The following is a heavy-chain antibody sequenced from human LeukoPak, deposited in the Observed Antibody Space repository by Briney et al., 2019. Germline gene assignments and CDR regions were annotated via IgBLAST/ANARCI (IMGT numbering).Heavy chain of an antibody. CDR1: GFTFSSYA. Sequence: GRSLRLSCAASGFTFSSYAMHWVRQAPGKGLEWEAVISYDGSNKYYADSVKGRFTISRDNSKNTLYLQMNSLRAEDTAVYYCARGRGITMVRGSPPFDYWGQGTLVTVSS. CDR3: ARGRGITMVRGSPPFDY. J-gene: IGHJ4*02. V-gene: IGHV3-30*04. CDR2: ISYDGSNK. D-gene: IGHD3-10*01.